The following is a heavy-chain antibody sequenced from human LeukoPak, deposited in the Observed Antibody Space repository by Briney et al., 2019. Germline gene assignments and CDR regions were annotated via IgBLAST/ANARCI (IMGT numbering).Heavy chain of an antibody. V-gene: IGHV3-74*03. CDR2: INNDGSDT. J-gene: IGHJ3*02. CDR1: GLTLSAYW. CDR3: VRGGFMHAFDI. D-gene: IGHD3-16*01. Sequence: GGSLRLSCAASGLTLSAYWMYWVRQGPGKGPEWVSFINNDGSDTKYADSVKGRFTVSRDNAENTLYLQMNSLRVEDTAVYYCVRGGFMHAFDIWGQGTKVTVSS.